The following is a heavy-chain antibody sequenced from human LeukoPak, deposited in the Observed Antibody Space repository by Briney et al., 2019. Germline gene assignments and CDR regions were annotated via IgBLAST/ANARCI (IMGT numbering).Heavy chain of an antibody. V-gene: IGHV3-21*01. Sequence: GGSLRLSCAASGFTFSSYSMNWVRQAPGKGLEWVSSISSSSSYIYYADSVKGRFTISRDNAKNSLYLQMNSLRAEDTAVYYCARGPYCSSTSCNLLHVPFDYWGQGTLVTISS. J-gene: IGHJ4*02. CDR2: ISSSSSYI. CDR1: GFTFSSYS. CDR3: ARGPYCSSTSCNLLHVPFDY. D-gene: IGHD2-2*01.